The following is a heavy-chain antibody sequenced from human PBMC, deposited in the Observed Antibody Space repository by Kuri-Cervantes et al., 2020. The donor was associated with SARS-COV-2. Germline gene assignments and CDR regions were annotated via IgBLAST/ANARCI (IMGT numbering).Heavy chain of an antibody. CDR3: AKGGSSDQPGQVDY. V-gene: IGHV1-2*04. D-gene: IGHD6-6*01. J-gene: IGHJ4*02. Sequence: ASVKVSCKASGYTFTGYYMHWVRQAPGQGLEWTGWINPNSGGTNYAQKFQGWVTMTRDTSISTAYMELSRLRSDDTAVYYCAKGGSSDQPGQVDYWGQGTLVTVSS. CDR1: GYTFTGYY. CDR2: INPNSGGT.